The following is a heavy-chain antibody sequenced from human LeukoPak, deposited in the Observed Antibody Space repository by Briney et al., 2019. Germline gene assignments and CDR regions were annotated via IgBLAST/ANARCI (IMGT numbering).Heavy chain of an antibody. Sequence: GGSLRLSCAASGFTFSSYWMSWVRQAPGKGLEWVANIKQDGSEKYYVDSVKGRFTISRDNAKNSLYLQMNSLRAEDTAVYYCARDNYDSSGYYYDPFDYWGQGTLVTVSS. CDR2: IKQDGSEK. V-gene: IGHV3-7*01. CDR1: GFTFSSYW. J-gene: IGHJ4*02. D-gene: IGHD3-22*01. CDR3: ARDNYDSSGYYYDPFDY.